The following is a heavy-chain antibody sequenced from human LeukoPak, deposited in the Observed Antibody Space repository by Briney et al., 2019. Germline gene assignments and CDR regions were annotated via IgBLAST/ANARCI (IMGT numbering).Heavy chain of an antibody. J-gene: IGHJ4*02. V-gene: IGHV3-23*01. D-gene: IGHD6-13*01. CDR2: ISGSGGST. Sequence: GGSLRLSCAASGFTFSSYAMSWVRRAPGKGLEWVSAISGSGGSTYYADSVKGRFTISRDNSKNTLYLQMNSLRAEDTAVYYCAKCPLYIAAAASFDYWGQGTLVTVSS. CDR3: AKCPLYIAAAASFDY. CDR1: GFTFSSYA.